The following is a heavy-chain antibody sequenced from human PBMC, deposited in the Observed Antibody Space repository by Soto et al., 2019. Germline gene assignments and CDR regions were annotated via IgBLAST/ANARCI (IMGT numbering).Heavy chain of an antibody. CDR3: ARASTLTVHCGSVSCPRMDV. CDR1: GGTFSSYV. Sequence: QVQLVQSGAEVKKPGSPVKVSCKASGGTFSSYVISWVRQAPGQGLEWMGGILPIFGTANYARKFQGRVTSTADRSTSTAYMELSSLRSEDTAVYYCARASTLTVHCGSVSCPRMDVWGQGTTVTVSS. J-gene: IGHJ6*02. V-gene: IGHV1-69*06. D-gene: IGHD2-2*01. CDR2: ILPIFGTA.